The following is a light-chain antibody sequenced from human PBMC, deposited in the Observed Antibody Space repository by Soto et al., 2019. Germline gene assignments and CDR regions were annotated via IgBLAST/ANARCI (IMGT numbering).Light chain of an antibody. CDR1: QSVSNTY. Sequence: DIVLTHSPGTLSLSPGERAALSCRASQSVSNTYLAWYQQKSGQAPRLLIYGASSRATGIPDRFSGSGSGTDFTLTISRLEPEDFAVYYCQQFGGSSYTFGQGTKVDIK. CDR3: QQFGGSSYT. J-gene: IGKJ2*01. CDR2: GAS. V-gene: IGKV3-20*01.